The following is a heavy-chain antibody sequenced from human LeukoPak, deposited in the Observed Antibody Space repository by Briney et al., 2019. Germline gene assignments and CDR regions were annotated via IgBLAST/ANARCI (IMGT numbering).Heavy chain of an antibody. Sequence: GGSLRLSCAASGYTFSNYAMSWVRQAPGKGLEWVSAISANGGGTYYADSVKGRFTISRDNSKNTLYLQMNSLRAEDTAVYYCAKGSSPFDYWGQGTLVTVSS. J-gene: IGHJ4*02. V-gene: IGHV3-23*01. CDR2: ISANGGGT. CDR1: GYTFSNYA. CDR3: AKGSSPFDY. D-gene: IGHD6-13*01.